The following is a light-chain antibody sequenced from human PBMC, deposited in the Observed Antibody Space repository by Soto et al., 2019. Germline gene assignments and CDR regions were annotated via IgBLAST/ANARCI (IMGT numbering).Light chain of an antibody. V-gene: IGKV3-15*01. Sequence: EIVMTQSPASLSVSPGERATLSCRASQRVSSNLAWYQQKPGQAPRLLIYGASTRATGIPASFSGSGSGTEFPLTISSLQSEDFAVYYCQQYNNWPPLSLGGGAKVDIK. CDR2: GAS. CDR1: QRVSSN. J-gene: IGKJ4*01. CDR3: QQYNNWPPLS.